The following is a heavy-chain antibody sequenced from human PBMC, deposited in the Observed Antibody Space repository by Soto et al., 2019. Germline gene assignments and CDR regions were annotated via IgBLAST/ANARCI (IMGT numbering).Heavy chain of an antibody. V-gene: IGHV1-3*01. J-gene: IGHJ4*02. Sequence: QVQVVQSGAEVKKPGDSVKVSCRASGYTFTGHAINLVRQAPGQSLEWMGWNDRGNGRTQYAQSFQGRVTLTRDTSAITAYMELRSLTSEDTAVYYCAREAGRTGALDYWGQGTLVTVSS. CDR1: GYTFTGHA. CDR2: NDRGNGRT. D-gene: IGHD7-27*01. CDR3: AREAGRTGALDY.